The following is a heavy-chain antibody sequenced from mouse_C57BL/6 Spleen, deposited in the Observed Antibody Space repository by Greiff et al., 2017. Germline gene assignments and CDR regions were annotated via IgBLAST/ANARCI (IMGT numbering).Heavy chain of an antibody. J-gene: IGHJ2*01. CDR2: IYPGGGYT. V-gene: IGHV1-63*01. CDR1: GYTFTNYW. CDR3: ARGVLRPYYFDY. Sequence: QVQLKQSGAELVRPGTSVKMSCKASGYTFTNYWIGWAKQRPGHGLEWIGDIYPGGGYTNYNEKFKGKATLTADKSSSTAYMQFSSLTSEDSAIYYCARGVLRPYYFDYWGQGTTLTVSS. D-gene: IGHD1-2*01.